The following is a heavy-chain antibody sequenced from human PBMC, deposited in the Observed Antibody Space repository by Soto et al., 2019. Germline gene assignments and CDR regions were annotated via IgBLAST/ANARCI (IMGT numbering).Heavy chain of an antibody. V-gene: IGHV3-66*01. Sequence: GGSLRLSCAASGFTVSSKYMTWVRQAPGKGLEWVSLIQSGGTTYYADSVKGRFTISRDTSENTLHLQMDSLRVEDTAVYYCTRDLAFVVVPAADYWGQGTLVTVSS. CDR1: GFTVSSKY. CDR2: IQSGGTT. J-gene: IGHJ4*02. CDR3: TRDLAFVVVPAADY. D-gene: IGHD2-2*01.